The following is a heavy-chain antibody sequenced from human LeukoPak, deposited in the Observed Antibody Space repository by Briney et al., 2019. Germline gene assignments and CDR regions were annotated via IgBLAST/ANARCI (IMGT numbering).Heavy chain of an antibody. J-gene: IGHJ4*02. CDR2: IGASGSHT. D-gene: IGHD7-27*01. Sequence: PGGSLRPSCAASGFTFSIYGMNWVRQAPGKGLEWVSGIGASGSHTYFADSVKGRFSISRDNSKNTVYLQMNSLRAGDTALYFCARDLSSLGLDDWGQGTLVTVSS. CDR1: GFTFSIYG. V-gene: IGHV3-23*01. CDR3: ARDLSSLGLDD.